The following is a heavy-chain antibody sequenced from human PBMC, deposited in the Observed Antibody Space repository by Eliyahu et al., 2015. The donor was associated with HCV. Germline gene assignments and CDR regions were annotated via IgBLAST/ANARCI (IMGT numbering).Heavy chain of an antibody. CDR1: GFTVITNY. D-gene: IGHD1-7*01. V-gene: IGHV3-53*02. Sequence: VQLVETGGGLIQPGGSLRLSCSASAASGFTVITNYMTWVRHAPGRGLEWVSFIYSDGSTYYADSVKGRFTVSRDTSKNTLFLQMNSLRAEDTAVYYCARVTVGTTGAFDIWGQGTKVTVSS. CDR3: ARVTVGTTGAFDI. J-gene: IGHJ3*02. CDR2: IYSDGST.